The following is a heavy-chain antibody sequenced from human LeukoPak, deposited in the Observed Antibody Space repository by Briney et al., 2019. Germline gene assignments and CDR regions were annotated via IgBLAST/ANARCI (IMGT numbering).Heavy chain of an antibody. CDR1: GGSISSGDYY. D-gene: IGHD3-22*01. Sequence: SQTLSLTCTVSGGSISSGDYYWSWIRQPPGKGLEWIGYIYYSGSTYYNPSLKSRVTISVDTSKNQFSLKLSSVTAADTAVYYCARDVHVPEVVMGAFDIWGQGTMVTVSS. CDR3: ARDVHVPEVVMGAFDI. V-gene: IGHV4-30-4*01. CDR2: IYYSGST. J-gene: IGHJ3*02.